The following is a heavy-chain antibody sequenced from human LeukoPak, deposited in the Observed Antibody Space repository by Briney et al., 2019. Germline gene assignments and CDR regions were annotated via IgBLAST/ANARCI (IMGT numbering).Heavy chain of an antibody. CDR2: IYYSGST. CDR3: AAERITIFGVGTYFDY. Sequence: SETLSLTCTVSGGSISSYYWSWIRQPPGKGLEWIGYIYYSGSTNYNPSLKSRVTISVDTSKDQFSLKLSSVTAADTAVYYCAAERITIFGVGTYFDYWGQGTLVTVSS. D-gene: IGHD3-3*01. J-gene: IGHJ4*02. CDR1: GGSISSYY. V-gene: IGHV4-59*01.